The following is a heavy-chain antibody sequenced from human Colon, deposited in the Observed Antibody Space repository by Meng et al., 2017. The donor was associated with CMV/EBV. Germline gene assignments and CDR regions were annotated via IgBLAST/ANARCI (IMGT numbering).Heavy chain of an antibody. CDR1: GGSISSSTYY. CDR3: ATDYGDYYFDR. J-gene: IGHJ4*02. V-gene: IGHV4-39*07. Sequence: LQESGPVLVRPSETLSLTCTVSGGSISSSTYYWGWIRQTPGKGLEWIGNIYYSGYTYYNPSLKSRLTISVDTSKNQFSLKLTSVTAADTAVYYCATDYGDYYFDRWGQGTLVTVSS. CDR2: IYYSGYT. D-gene: IGHD4-17*01.